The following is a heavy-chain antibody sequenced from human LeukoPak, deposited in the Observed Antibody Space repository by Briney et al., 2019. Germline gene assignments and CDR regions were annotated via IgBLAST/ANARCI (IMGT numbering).Heavy chain of an antibody. Sequence: SQTLSLTCAISGDSVSSKNAAWNRIRQSPSRGLEWMGRTYYRSKWYNDHALSVKGRITINPDTSKNQFSLQLNSVTPEDTAMYYCARGLEADYLGCWGQGTLVTVSS. J-gene: IGHJ4*02. CDR1: GDSVSSKNAA. CDR2: TYYRSKWYN. CDR3: ARGLEADYLGC. D-gene: IGHD4-11*01. V-gene: IGHV6-1*01.